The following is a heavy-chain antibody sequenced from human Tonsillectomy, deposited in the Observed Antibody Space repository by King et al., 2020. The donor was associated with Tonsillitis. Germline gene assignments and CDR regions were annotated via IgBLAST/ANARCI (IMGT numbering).Heavy chain of an antibody. Sequence: VQLVESGGDLVQPGGSLRLSCAASGFTFSSYAMSWVRQVPGKGLEWVSMIDGSGGRTYYADSVKGRFTISRDNSRNTLFLQMNSLRAEDTAVYYCAKDTLEGPWGGGGGGQGTLVTVSS. CDR2: IDGSGGRT. CDR1: GFTFSSYA. J-gene: IGHJ4*02. CDR3: AKDTLEGPWGGGG. V-gene: IGHV3-23*04. D-gene: IGHD2/OR15-2a*01.